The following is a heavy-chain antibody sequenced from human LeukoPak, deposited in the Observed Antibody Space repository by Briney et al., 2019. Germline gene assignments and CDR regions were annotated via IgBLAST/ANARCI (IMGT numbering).Heavy chain of an antibody. Sequence: PGGSLRLSCAASGFTFTNFWMSWVRQAPGKGLEWVANMNQGGSERYYVDSVKGRFTISRDNAKNSLYLQMNTLRAEDMAFYYCAKALSSSFTGSSWEYWGQGTLVTVSS. CDR1: GFTFTNFW. CDR2: MNQGGSER. D-gene: IGHD6-6*01. CDR3: AKALSSSFTGSSWEY. J-gene: IGHJ4*02. V-gene: IGHV3-7*03.